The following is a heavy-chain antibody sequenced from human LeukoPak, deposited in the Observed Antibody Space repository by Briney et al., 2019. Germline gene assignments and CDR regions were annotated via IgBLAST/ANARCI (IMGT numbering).Heavy chain of an antibody. CDR2: IYTSGST. V-gene: IGHV4-4*07. J-gene: IGHJ4*02. Sequence: SETLSLTCTVSGGSISSYYWSWIRQPAGKGLEWIGRIYTSGSTNYNPSLKSRVTMSVDTSKNQFSLKLSSVTAADTAVYYCARDSASSSWYYFDYWGQGTLVTVSS. CDR3: ARDSASSSWYYFDY. CDR1: GGSISSYY. D-gene: IGHD6-13*01.